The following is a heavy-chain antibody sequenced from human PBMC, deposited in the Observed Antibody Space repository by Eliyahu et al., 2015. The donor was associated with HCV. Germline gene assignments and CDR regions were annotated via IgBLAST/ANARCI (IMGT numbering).Heavy chain of an antibody. V-gene: IGHV3-23*01. J-gene: IGHJ3*02. CDR1: GFTFSRXS. D-gene: IGHD1-14*01. CDR3: ARRPSSVPDI. CDR2: ISSNGGRT. Sequence: EEQVLESGGGMVQPGGSLRXSCVAXGFTFSRXSMNWVRQGPGKGLEWIASISSNGGRTKYADSVKDRFTVSRDNSQDTVYLHMNSLRVGDTAVYFCARRPSSVPDIWGQGTTVTVSS.